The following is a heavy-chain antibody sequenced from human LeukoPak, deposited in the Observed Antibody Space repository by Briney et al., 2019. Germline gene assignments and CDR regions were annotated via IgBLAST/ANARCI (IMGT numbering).Heavy chain of an antibody. CDR3: AKERSGGWPFDY. D-gene: IGHD6-19*01. J-gene: IGHJ4*02. CDR2: IRGSGGTT. Sequence: GGTLRLFCAASGFTFSSYAMSWVRRAPRKGLEWVSGIRGSGGTTYYADSVKGRLTISRDNSKNTLYLQMNSLRADDTALYYCAKERSGGWPFDYWGQGTLVTVSS. CDR1: GFTFSSYA. V-gene: IGHV3-23*01.